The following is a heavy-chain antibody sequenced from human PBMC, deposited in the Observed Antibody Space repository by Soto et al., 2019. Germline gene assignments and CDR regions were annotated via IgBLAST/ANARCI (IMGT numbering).Heavy chain of an antibody. Sequence: PVGSLRLSCAASGFTFSSYAMHWVRQAPGKGLEWVAVISYDGSNKYYADSVKGRFTISRDNSKNTLYLQMNSLRAEDTAVYYCARVLGYDSSGYPDYWGQGTLVTVSS. V-gene: IGHV3-30-3*01. J-gene: IGHJ4*02. D-gene: IGHD3-22*01. CDR3: ARVLGYDSSGYPDY. CDR1: GFTFSSYA. CDR2: ISYDGSNK.